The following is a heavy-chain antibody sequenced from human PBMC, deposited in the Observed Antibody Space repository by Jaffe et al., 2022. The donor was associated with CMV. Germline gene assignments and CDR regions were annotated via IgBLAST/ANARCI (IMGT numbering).Heavy chain of an antibody. V-gene: IGHV1-2*02. J-gene: IGHJ4*02. CDR3: ARLVGLGRKLDS. CDR2: INPNSGDT. Sequence: QVQLVQSGAEVKKPGASVKVSCKASGYTFTGYSIHWVRQAPGQGLEWMGYINPNSGDTNFAQKFLARVTMTRDTSINTAYMELSRLRSDDTAVYYCARLVGLGRKLDSWGQGTLVTVSS. CDR1: GYTFTGYS. D-gene: IGHD3-9*01.